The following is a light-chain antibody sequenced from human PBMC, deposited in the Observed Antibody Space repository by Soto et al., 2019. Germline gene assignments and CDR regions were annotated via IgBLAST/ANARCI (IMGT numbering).Light chain of an antibody. V-gene: IGKV1D-12*01. CDR3: HQDHTFHHT. Sequence: IQMTQSPSSMSASVGDRVTITCRASQNIDRWLAWYQKKPGQVPKLLIWATSTLENGVPSRFSGSGSGTDYTLSINSLQPEDFATYYCHQDHTFHHTFGPGTKVDIK. J-gene: IGKJ3*01. CDR2: ATS. CDR1: QNIDRW.